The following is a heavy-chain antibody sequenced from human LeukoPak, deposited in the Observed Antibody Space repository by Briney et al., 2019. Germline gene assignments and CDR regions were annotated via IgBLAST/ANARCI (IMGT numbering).Heavy chain of an antibody. CDR1: EFTFSSYA. Sequence: PGGSLRLSCAASEFTFSSYAMSWVRQAPGKGLEWVSAISGSGGSTYYADSVKGRFTISRDNSKNTLYLQMNSLRAEDTAVYYCAKDTTYYYDSSGYRMFDYRGQGTLVTVSS. CDR3: AKDTTYYYDSSGYRMFDY. V-gene: IGHV3-23*01. J-gene: IGHJ4*02. CDR2: ISGSGGST. D-gene: IGHD3-22*01.